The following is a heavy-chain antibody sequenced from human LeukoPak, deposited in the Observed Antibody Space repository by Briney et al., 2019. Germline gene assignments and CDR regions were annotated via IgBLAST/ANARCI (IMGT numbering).Heavy chain of an antibody. J-gene: IGHJ6*03. CDR1: GFTFSNAW. CDR3: TTNSGIAADGSFRDYYYYMDV. D-gene: IGHD6-13*01. CDR2: IKSKTDGGTT. Sequence: GGSLRLPCAASGFTFSNAWMRWVRQAPGKGLEWVGRIKSKTDGGTTDYAAPVKGRFTISRDDSKNTLYLQMNTLKTEDTAVYYRTTNSGIAADGSFRDYYYYMDVWGKGTTVTVSS. V-gene: IGHV3-15*01.